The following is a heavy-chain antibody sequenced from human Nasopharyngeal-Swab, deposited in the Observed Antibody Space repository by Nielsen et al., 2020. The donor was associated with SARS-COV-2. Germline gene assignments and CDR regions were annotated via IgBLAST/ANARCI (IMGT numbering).Heavy chain of an antibody. CDR3: AIAVRGVSGGYYFDY. CDR2: MYVSGST. V-gene: IGHV4-61*10. Sequence: SETLSLTCTVSGDSISSRSYYWSWIRQPAGKGLEYIGRMYVSGSTDYNPSLRNRVTISADTSKNQFSLKLSSVTAADTAVYYCAIAVRGVSGGYYFDYWGQGTLVTVSS. D-gene: IGHD3-10*01. CDR1: GDSISSRSYY. J-gene: IGHJ4*02.